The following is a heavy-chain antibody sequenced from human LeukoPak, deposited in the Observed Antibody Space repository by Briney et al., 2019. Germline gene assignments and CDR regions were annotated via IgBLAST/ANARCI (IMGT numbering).Heavy chain of an antibody. CDR3: ARENSYTPDY. Sequence: GGSLRLSCAASGFTFSSYSMNWVRQAPGKGLEWVSYISSSSSTIYYADSVKGRFTISRDNAKNSLYLQMNSLRAEDTAVYYCARENSYTPDYWGQGTLVTVSS. V-gene: IGHV3-48*04. J-gene: IGHJ4*02. CDR1: GFTFSSYS. CDR2: ISSSSSTI. D-gene: IGHD2-2*02.